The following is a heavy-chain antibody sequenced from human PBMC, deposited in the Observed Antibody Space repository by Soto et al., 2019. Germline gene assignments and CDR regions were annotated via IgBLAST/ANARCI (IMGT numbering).Heavy chain of an antibody. CDR1: GGSFSSFS. CDR3: TSFDSNGYYQDNHY. D-gene: IGHD3-22*01. J-gene: IGHJ4*02. CDR2: IIPILGTA. V-gene: IGHV1-69*13. Sequence: AVKVSCKVSGGSFSSFSINWVQQAPGQRFEWMGGIIPILGTANFTQKFQDRVTFTADESTATAYMTLSSLTSEDTAFYYCTSFDSNGYYQDNHYWGPGTQVTVSS.